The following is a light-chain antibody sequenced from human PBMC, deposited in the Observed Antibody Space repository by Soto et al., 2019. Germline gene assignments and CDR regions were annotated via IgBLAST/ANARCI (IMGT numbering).Light chain of an antibody. CDR1: QSILYSSNNKNY. Sequence: DIVMTQSPDSLAVSLGERATINCKSSQSILYSSNNKNYLGWYQQKPRQPPKLLISWASTREPGVPDRFSGSGSATDFTLTISSLQAEDVAVYYCQQYYSTPRTFGQGTKVEVK. CDR2: WAS. V-gene: IGKV4-1*01. CDR3: QQYYSTPRT. J-gene: IGKJ1*01.